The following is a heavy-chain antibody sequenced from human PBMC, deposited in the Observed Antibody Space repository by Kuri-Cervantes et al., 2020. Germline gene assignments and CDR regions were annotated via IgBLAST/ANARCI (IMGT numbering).Heavy chain of an antibody. CDR3: AREARNYYDSATLGAYDI. CDR2: IYYSGST. D-gene: IGHD3-22*01. J-gene: IGHJ3*02. CDR1: GGSISSYY. Sequence: GSLRLSCTVSGGSISSYYWSWIRQPPGKGLEWIGYIYYSGSTNYNPSLKSRVTISVDTSKNQFSLKLSSVTAADTAIFYCAREARNYYDSATLGAYDIWGQGTMVTVSS. V-gene: IGHV4-59*12.